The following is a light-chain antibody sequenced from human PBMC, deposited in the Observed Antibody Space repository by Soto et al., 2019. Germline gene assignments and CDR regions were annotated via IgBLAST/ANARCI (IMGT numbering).Light chain of an antibody. CDR1: QDISNY. CDR2: DAS. J-gene: IGKJ4*01. V-gene: IGKV1-33*01. Sequence: DIQMTQSPSSLSASVGDRVTITCQASQDISNYLNWYQQKPGKAPKLLIYDASNLETGDPSRFSGSGSGRDFTFTISTLQPEDIATYYCQQYDNHPPVTFGGGTKVEIK. CDR3: QQYDNHPPVT.